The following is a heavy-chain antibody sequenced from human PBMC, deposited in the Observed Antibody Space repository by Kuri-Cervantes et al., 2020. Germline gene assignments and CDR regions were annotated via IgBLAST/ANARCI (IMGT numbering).Heavy chain of an antibody. Sequence: GGSLRLSCAASGFTFRSYAMHWVRQAPGKGLEWVSIISYDGSNGYYSDSVRGQFTISRDNSKNTLDLQMNSLRAEDTAVYYCARGGYYDGSGYTGDAFDVWGQGTMVTVSS. CDR3: ARGGYYDGSGYTGDAFDV. J-gene: IGHJ3*01. CDR1: GFTFRSYA. CDR2: ISYDGSNG. V-gene: IGHV3-30-3*01. D-gene: IGHD3-22*01.